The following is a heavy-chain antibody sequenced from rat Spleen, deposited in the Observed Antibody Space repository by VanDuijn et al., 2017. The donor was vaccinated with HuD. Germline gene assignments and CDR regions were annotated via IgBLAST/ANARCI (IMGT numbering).Heavy chain of an antibody. CDR1: GFTFSDCY. V-gene: IGHV5-25*01. CDR3: ATRDGGYPG. J-gene: IGHJ3*01. CDR2: ISTGGGNT. Sequence: EVHLVESGGGLVQPGRSLKLSCTASGFTFSDCYMIWVRQVPKKGLEWVASISTGGGNTYYRDSVKGRFTISRDNAKSTLYLQMDSLRSEDTATYYCATRDGGYPGWGQGTLVTVSS. D-gene: IGHD1-11*01.